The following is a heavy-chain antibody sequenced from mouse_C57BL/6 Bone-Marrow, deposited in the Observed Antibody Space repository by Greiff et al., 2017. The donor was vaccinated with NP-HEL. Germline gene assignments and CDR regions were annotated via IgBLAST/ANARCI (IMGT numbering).Heavy chain of an antibody. Sequence: EVKLVESGAGLVKPGGSLKLSCAASGFTFSSYAMYWVRQTPEKRLEWVAYISSGGDYIYYADTVKGRFTISRDNARHTLYLQISSLKSEDTAMYYCKRDGGNWDFDYWGKGTTLTVSS. CDR1: GFTFSSYA. J-gene: IGHJ2*01. CDR3: KRDGGNWDFDY. V-gene: IGHV5-9-1*02. CDR2: ISSGGDYI. D-gene: IGHD4-1*01.